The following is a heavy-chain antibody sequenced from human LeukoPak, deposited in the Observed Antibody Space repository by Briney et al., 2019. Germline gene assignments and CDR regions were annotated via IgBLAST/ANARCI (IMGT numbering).Heavy chain of an antibody. D-gene: IGHD3-3*01. J-gene: IGHJ1*01. CDR3: ARGPSYYDFWSGYYEYFQH. CDR1: GGSISSYY. V-gene: IGHV4-59*01. CDR2: ICYSGST. Sequence: PSETLSLTCTVSGGSISSYYWSWIRQPPGKGLEWIGYICYSGSTNYNPSLKSRVTISVDTSKNQFSLKLSSVTAADTAVYYCARGPSYYDFWSGYYEYFQHWGQGTLVTVSS.